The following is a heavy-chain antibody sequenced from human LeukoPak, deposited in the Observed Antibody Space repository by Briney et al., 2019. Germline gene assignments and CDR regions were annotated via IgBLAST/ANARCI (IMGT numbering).Heavy chain of an antibody. V-gene: IGHV3-74*01. CDR1: GFXFSXXW. CDR3: ARGGSDTAMAHDY. CDR2: IQGDGSNT. J-gene: IGHJ4*02. Sequence: SLRLSCVASGFXFSXXWMHXVXQAPGKGXXWXSRIQGDGSNTNYADSVKGRFSISRDNAKNTLYLQLNSLRAEDTAVYFCARGGSDTAMAHDYWGQGTLVTVSS. D-gene: IGHD5-18*01.